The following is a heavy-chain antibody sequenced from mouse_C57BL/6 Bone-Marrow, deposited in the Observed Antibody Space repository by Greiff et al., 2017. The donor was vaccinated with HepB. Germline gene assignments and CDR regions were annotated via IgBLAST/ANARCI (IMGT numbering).Heavy chain of an antibody. V-gene: IGHV5-17*01. J-gene: IGHJ3*01. CDR1: GFTFSDYG. CDR2: ISSGSSTI. D-gene: IGHD2-2*01. Sequence: DVQLVESGGGLVKPGGSLKLSCAASGFTFSDYGMHWVRQAPEKGLEWVAYISSGSSTIYYADTVKGRFTISRDNAKNTLFLQMTSLRSEDTAMYYCANLYGYDIGFAYWGQGTLVTVSA. CDR3: ANLYGYDIGFAY.